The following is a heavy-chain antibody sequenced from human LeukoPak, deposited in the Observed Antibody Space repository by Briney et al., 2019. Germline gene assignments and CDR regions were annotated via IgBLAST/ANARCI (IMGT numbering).Heavy chain of an antibody. CDR3: HAVDTAMTFDY. CDR2: INTNTGNP. D-gene: IGHD5-18*01. CDR1: GYTFTSYA. J-gene: IGHJ4*02. V-gene: IGHV7-4-1*02. Sequence: ASVKVSCKASGYTFTSYAMNWVRQAPGQGLEWMGWINTNTGNPTYAQGFTGRFVFSLDTSVSTAYLQISSLKAEDTAVYHCHAVDTAMTFDYWGQGTLVTVSS.